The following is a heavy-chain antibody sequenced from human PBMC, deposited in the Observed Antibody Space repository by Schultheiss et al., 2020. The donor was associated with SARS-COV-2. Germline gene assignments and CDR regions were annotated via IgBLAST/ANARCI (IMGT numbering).Heavy chain of an antibody. V-gene: IGHV4-34*01. CDR2: INHSGST. CDR1: GGSFSGYY. J-gene: IGHJ4*02. D-gene: IGHD3-3*01. CDR3: ARGPRYYDFWSGYYEGFDY. Sequence: SETLSLTCAVYGGSFSGYYWSWIRQPPGKGLEWIGEINHSGSTNYNPSLKSRVTISVDTSKNQFSLKLSSVTAADTAVYYCARGPRYYDFWSGYYEGFDYWGQGTLVTVSS.